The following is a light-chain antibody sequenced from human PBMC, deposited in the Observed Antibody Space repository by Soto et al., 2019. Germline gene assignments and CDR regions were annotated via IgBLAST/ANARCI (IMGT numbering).Light chain of an antibody. CDR3: QQHNDYTAVT. J-gene: IGKJ2*01. V-gene: IGKV1-5*01. Sequence: DIQMTQSPSTLSASVGDRVTITCRASQTISSSLAWYQHKPGKAPKLLIFDASTLQTGVPSRFSGGGFGTEFTLTITGIQPDDFATYYCQQHNDYTAVTFGQGNKLEI. CDR2: DAS. CDR1: QTISSS.